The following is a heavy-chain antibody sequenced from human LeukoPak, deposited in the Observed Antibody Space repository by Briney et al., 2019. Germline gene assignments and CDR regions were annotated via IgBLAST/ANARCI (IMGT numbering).Heavy chain of an antibody. Sequence: GGFLRLSCAASGFTFSSYEMNWVRQAPGKGLEWVSYIGSSGTTIYYADSVKGRFTISRDNAKSSLYLQMNSLRAEDTAVYYCAKVATEGYYFDYWGQGTLVTVSS. V-gene: IGHV3-48*03. CDR2: IGSSGTTI. CDR3: AKVATEGYYFDY. CDR1: GFTFSSYE. D-gene: IGHD5-12*01. J-gene: IGHJ4*02.